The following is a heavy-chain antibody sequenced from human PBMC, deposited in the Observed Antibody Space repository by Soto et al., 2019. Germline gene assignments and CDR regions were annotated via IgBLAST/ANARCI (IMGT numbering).Heavy chain of an antibody. J-gene: IGHJ5*02. V-gene: IGHV4-34*01. CDR1: GGSFGGYY. CDR2: INHSGST. CDR3: ARVYGSGSYYANWFDP. D-gene: IGHD3-10*01. Sequence: SETLSLTCAVYGGSFGGYYWSWIRQPPGKGLEWIGEINHSGSTNYNPSLKSRVTISVDTSKNQFSLKLSSVTAADTAVYYCARVYGSGSYYANWFDPWGQGTLVTVSS.